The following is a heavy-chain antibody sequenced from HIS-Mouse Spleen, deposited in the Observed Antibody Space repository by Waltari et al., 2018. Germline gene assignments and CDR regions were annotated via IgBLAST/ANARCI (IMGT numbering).Heavy chain of an antibody. CDR1: GGSISRSRYY. V-gene: IGHV4-39*07. CDR3: AREIPYSSSWYDWYFDL. CDR2: IYYSGST. J-gene: IGHJ2*01. Sequence: QLQLQESGPGLVKPSETLSLTFTVPGGSISRSRYYWGWIRQPPGKGLEWIGSIYYSGSTYYNPSLKSRVTISVDTSKNQFSLKLSSVTAADTAVYYCAREIPYSSSWYDWYFDLWGRGTLVTVSS. D-gene: IGHD6-13*01.